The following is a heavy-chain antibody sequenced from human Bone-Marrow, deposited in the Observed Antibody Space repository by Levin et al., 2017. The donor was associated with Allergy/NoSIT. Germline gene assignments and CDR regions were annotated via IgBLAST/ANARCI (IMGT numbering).Heavy chain of an antibody. Sequence: LSLPCAVSGFTFRTAWLTWVRQAPEKGLEWVGRIKSKVDGGTADYAAPVEGRFTISRDDSKNTLYLQLNSLEIEDTALYYCTTGVSGGEDYWGQGTLVTVSS. CDR1: GFTFRTAW. CDR3: TTGVSGGEDY. CDR2: IKSKVDGGTA. J-gene: IGHJ4*02. V-gene: IGHV3-15*01. D-gene: IGHD1-14*01.